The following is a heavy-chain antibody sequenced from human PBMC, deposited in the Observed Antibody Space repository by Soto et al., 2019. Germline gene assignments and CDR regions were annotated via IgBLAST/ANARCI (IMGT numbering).Heavy chain of an antibody. Sequence: QVHLVESGGGVVQPGRSLRLSCAGSGFTFSNFEMHWVRQAPGKGLEWVAVIYHDGSNKYYADSVKGRFTISRDSSKNPLYRKRDSLTVEDRAVYSCARAQRNKLRDDYAMDVGGQGPTVPVSS. CDR1: GFTFSNFE. D-gene: IGHD6-25*01. V-gene: IGHV3-30*04. J-gene: IGHJ6*02. CDR3: ARAQRNKLRDDYAMDV. CDR2: IYHDGSNK.